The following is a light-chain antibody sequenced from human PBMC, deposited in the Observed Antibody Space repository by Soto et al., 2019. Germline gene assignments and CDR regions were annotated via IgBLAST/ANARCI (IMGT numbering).Light chain of an antibody. CDR1: QSISNS. V-gene: IGKV3-15*01. Sequence: EIVMTQSPATLSVSPGERATISCRASQSISNSLAWYQQKPGQAPSLLIYGASTRATGIPARFSGSGSGTEFTLTISSMQSEDAAVYYCQQYNNWPPRTFGQGTKLEIK. CDR3: QQYNNWPPRT. CDR2: GAS. J-gene: IGKJ2*01.